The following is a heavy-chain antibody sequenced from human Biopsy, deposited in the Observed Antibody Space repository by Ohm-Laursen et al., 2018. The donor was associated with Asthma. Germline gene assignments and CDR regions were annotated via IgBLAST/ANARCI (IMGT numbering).Heavy chain of an antibody. D-gene: IGHD2-21*02. V-gene: IGHV4-30-4*08. J-gene: IGHJ6*02. CDR1: GDSINSYY. Sequence: SQTLSLTCTVSGDSINSYYWTWIRQPPGKGLEWIGFIFYSGSTFYNPSLRSRITISVDTSKRQFSPSLRSVTVADTAVYFCARAQSYGDIYYGLDVWGQGTTVTVSS. CDR3: ARAQSYGDIYYGLDV. CDR2: IFYSGST.